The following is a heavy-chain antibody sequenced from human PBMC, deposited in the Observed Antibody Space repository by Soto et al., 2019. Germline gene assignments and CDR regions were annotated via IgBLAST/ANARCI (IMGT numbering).Heavy chain of an antibody. V-gene: IGHV3-30*18. J-gene: IGHJ4*02. CDR3: AKDRYGDYGGIDY. CDR2: ISYDGSNK. D-gene: IGHD4-17*01. CDR1: GFTFSSYG. Sequence: PGGSLRLSCAASGFTFSSYGMHWVRQAPGKGLEWVAVISYDGSNKYYADSVKGRLTISRDNSKNTLFLQMNSLRAEDTAVYYCAKDRYGDYGGIDYWGQGTMVTVSS.